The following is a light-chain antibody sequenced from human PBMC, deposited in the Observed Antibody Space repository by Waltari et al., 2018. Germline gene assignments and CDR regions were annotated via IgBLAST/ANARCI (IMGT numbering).Light chain of an antibody. CDR3: NSQGSRAQPVV. CDR2: GKN. V-gene: IGLV3-19*01. CDR1: RLTHSC. Sequence: SSELTLDPVVSVALGQTVRITCQGDRLTHSCANWYHQKPGQAPLRGMYGKNNRPSGIPDPFAGSYSGTTASLFLTGAQAEAEGEYYCNSQGSRAQPVVFGTGTKVTVL. J-gene: IGLJ1*01.